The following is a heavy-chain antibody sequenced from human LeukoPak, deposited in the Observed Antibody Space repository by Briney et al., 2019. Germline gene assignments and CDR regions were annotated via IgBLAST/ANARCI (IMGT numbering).Heavy chain of an antibody. CDR3: ARYDASADDY. V-gene: IGHV3-48*03. CDR1: GFTFSSYE. CDR2: ISGSGNFI. Sequence: TGGSLRLSCATSGFTFSSYEMNWVRQAPGKGLEWVSYISGSGNFIYYADSVKGRFTISRDNAKNSLYLQMNSLRVEDTAIYYCARYDASADDYWGQGTLVTVSS. J-gene: IGHJ4*02. D-gene: IGHD3-16*01.